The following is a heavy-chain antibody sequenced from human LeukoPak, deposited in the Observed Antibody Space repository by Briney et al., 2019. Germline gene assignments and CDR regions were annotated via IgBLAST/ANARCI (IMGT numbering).Heavy chain of an antibody. CDR1: GYTFTSYY. CDR2: INPSGGST. D-gene: IGHD2-15*01. J-gene: IGHJ6*04. V-gene: IGHV1-46*01. CDR3: ARDGGYCSGDSCSTYYYYGMDV. Sequence: ASVTVSCKASGYTFTSYYMHWVRQTPGQGLEWVGIINPSGGSTSYAQKFQGRVTMTRDTSTSTVYMELSSLRSEDTAVYYCARDGGYCSGDSCSTYYYYGMDVWGKGTTVTVSS.